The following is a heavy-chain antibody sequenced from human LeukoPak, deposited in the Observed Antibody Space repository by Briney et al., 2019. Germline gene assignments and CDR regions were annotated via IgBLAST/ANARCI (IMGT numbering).Heavy chain of an antibody. CDR3: ARRYYDSSGYYYEVDY. CDR1: GYTLTELS. Sequence: ASVKVSCKVSGYTLTELSMHWVRQAPGKGLEWMGGFDPEDGETIYAQKLQGRVTMTTDTSTSTAYMELRSLRSDDTAVYYCARRYYDSSGYYYEVDYWGQGTLVTVSS. CDR2: FDPEDGET. J-gene: IGHJ4*02. V-gene: IGHV1-24*01. D-gene: IGHD3-22*01.